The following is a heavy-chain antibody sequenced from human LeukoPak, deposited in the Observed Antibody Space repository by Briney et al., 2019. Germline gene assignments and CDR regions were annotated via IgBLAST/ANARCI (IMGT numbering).Heavy chain of an antibody. V-gene: IGHV4-39*01. CDR2: IFYSGST. D-gene: IGHD6-19*01. CDR3: ARYVGIAVAGIGYYYYYYMDV. CDR1: SGSISDSNFY. Sequence: PSETLSLTCTVSSGSISDSNFYWGWIRQPPGKGLEWVGSIFYSGSTDYNPSLKSRVTISVDLSKNQFSLKLNSVTAADTAVYFCARYVGIAVAGIGYYYYYYMDVWGKGTTVTISS. J-gene: IGHJ6*03.